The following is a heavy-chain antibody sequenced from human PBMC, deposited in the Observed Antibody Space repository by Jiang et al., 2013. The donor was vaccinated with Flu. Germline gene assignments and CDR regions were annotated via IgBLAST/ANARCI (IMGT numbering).Heavy chain of an antibody. J-gene: IGHJ6*04. V-gene: IGHV5-51*01. CDR1: GYSFTSYW. Sequence: QLVESGAEVKKPGESLKISCKGSGYSFTSYWIGWVRQMPGKGLEWMGIIYPGDSDTRYSPSFQGQVTISADKSISTAYLQWSSLKASDTAMYYCARTDIAVVTHYYYYGMDVWGKGTTVTVSS. CDR2: IYPGDSDT. D-gene: IGHD5-18*01. CDR3: ARTDIAVVTHYYYYGMDV.